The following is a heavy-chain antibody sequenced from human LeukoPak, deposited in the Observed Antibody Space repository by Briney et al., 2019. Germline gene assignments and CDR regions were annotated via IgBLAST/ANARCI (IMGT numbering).Heavy chain of an antibody. Sequence: GGSLRLSCAASGFTFSDYYMSWIRQAPGKALEWVSYVSSGSSTIYYADSVKGRFTISRDNAKNSLYLQMNSLRAEDTAVYYCARDGYSGYDYQGYYYMDVWGKGTTVTVSS. CDR1: GFTFSDYY. J-gene: IGHJ6*03. V-gene: IGHV3-11*04. CDR3: ARDGYSGYDYQGYYYMDV. CDR2: VSSGSSTI. D-gene: IGHD5-12*01.